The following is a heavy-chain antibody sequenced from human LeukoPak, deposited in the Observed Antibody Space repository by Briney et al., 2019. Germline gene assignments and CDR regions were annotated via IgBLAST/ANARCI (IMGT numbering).Heavy chain of an antibody. CDR3: ASAYYYDSSGYYDAFDI. J-gene: IGHJ3*02. Sequence: ASVKVSCKASGYTFTSYAMNWVRQAPGQGLELMGWINTNTGNPTYAQGFTGRFVFSLDTSVSTAYLQISSIKDEDTAVYYCASAYYYDSSGYYDAFDIWGQGTMVTVSS. V-gene: IGHV7-4-1*02. D-gene: IGHD3-22*01. CDR1: GYTFTSYA. CDR2: INTNTGNP.